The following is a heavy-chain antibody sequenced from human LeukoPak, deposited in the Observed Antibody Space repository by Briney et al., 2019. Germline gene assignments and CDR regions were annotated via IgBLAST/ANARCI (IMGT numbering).Heavy chain of an antibody. Sequence: GRSLRLSCAASGFTFSSYGMHWVRQAPGKGLEWVAVISYDGSYKYYADSVKGRFTISRDNAKNTVHLQMNSLRAEDTAVYYCTRENLQEGILDYWGQGTLVTVSS. CDR2: ISYDGSYK. V-gene: IGHV3-30*03. D-gene: IGHD4-11*01. CDR1: GFTFSSYG. CDR3: TRENLQEGILDY. J-gene: IGHJ4*02.